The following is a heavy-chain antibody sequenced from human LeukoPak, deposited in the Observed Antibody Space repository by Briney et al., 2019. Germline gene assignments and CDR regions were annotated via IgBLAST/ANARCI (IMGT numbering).Heavy chain of an antibody. V-gene: IGHV3-48*02. CDR1: GFTFSTYG. J-gene: IGHJ4*02. Sequence: GGSLRLSCAASGFTFSTYGMNWVRRAPGKVLEWLSYISSSSNSIYYADSVKGRFTISRDNAKNSLYLQMNSLRDEYTAVYYCARDPWDNVSFFSGDYWGQGTLVTVSS. D-gene: IGHD2-15*01. CDR2: ISSSSNSI. CDR3: ARDPWDNVSFFSGDY.